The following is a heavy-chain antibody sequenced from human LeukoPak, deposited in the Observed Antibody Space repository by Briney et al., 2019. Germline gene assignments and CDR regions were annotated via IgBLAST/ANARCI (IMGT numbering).Heavy chain of an antibody. Sequence: SETLSLTCAVYGGSFSGYYWSWIRQPPGKGLEWIGEINHSGSTNYNPSLKTRVTISVDTSKNQFSLKLSSVTAADTAVYYCARGGRDYGPWGQGTLVTVSS. D-gene: IGHD4/OR15-4a*01. CDR1: GGSFSGYY. V-gene: IGHV4-34*01. CDR3: ARGGRDYGP. J-gene: IGHJ5*02. CDR2: INHSGST.